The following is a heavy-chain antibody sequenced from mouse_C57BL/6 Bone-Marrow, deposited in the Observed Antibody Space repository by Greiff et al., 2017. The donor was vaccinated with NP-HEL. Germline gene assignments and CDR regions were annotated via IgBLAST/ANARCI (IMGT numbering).Heavy chain of an antibody. J-gene: IGHJ3*01. D-gene: IGHD1-1*01. V-gene: IGHV1-9*01. CDR3: ARERYYYGSRAWFAD. CDR1: GYTFTGYW. Sequence: VKLVESGAELMKPGASVKLSCKATGYTFTGYWIEWVKQRPGHGLQWIGEILPGSGSTNYNEKFKGKATLTADTSSNTAYMQLSSLTTEDSVIYYCARERYYYGSRAWFADWGKGTLVTVAA. CDR2: ILPGSGST.